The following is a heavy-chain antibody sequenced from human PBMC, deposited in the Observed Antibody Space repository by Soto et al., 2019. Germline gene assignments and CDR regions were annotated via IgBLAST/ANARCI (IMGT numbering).Heavy chain of an antibody. CDR3: AREGLCGGDCIRDDYGMDV. V-gene: IGHV1-69*13. D-gene: IGHD2-21*02. CDR1: GGTFSSYA. J-gene: IGHJ6*02. Sequence: ASVKVSCKASGGTFSSYAISWVRQAPGQGLEWMGGIIPIFGTANYAQKFQGRVTITADESTSTAYMELSSLRSEDTAVYYCAREGLCGGDCIRDDYGMDVWGQGTTVTVSS. CDR2: IIPIFGTA.